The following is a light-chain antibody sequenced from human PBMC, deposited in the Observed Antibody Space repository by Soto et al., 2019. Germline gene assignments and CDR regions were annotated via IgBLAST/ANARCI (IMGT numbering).Light chain of an antibody. CDR1: SSNIGAGYD. Sequence: QSVLTQPPSVSGAPGQRVTISCTGSSSNIGAGYDVHWYQQLPGTAPKLLIYGNSNRPSGVPDRFSGSKSGTSASLAITGLQAEDEGDYYCQSYYSSLSGWVFGGGTKLTVL. J-gene: IGLJ3*02. CDR2: GNS. V-gene: IGLV1-40*01. CDR3: QSYYSSLSGWV.